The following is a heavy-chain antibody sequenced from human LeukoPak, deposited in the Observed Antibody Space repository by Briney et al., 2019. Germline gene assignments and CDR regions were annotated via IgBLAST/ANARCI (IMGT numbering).Heavy chain of an antibody. D-gene: IGHD2-2*01. Sequence: SVKVSCKASGGTFSSYTISWVRQAPGQGLEWMGRIIPILGIANYAQKFQGRVTITADKSTSTAYMELSSLRSEDTAVYYCASGGDIVVVPAAWSWFDPWGQGTLVTVPS. CDR3: ASGGDIVVVPAAWSWFDP. V-gene: IGHV1-69*02. J-gene: IGHJ5*02. CDR1: GGTFSSYT. CDR2: IIPILGIA.